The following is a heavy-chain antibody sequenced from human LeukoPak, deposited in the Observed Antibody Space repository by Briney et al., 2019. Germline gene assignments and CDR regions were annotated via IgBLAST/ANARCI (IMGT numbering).Heavy chain of an antibody. V-gene: IGHV3-9*03. CDR3: VKDSSGWTDRGYFDY. J-gene: IGHJ4*02. D-gene: IGHD6-19*01. Sequence: PGGSLRLSCAASGFIFDDYAMHWVRQVPGKGLEWVTGLSWNSGGIAYVDSVKGRFTISRDNAKNSLYLRMNSLRPEDMALYYCVKDSSGWTDRGYFDYWGQGILVSVSS. CDR2: LSWNSGGI. CDR1: GFIFDDYA.